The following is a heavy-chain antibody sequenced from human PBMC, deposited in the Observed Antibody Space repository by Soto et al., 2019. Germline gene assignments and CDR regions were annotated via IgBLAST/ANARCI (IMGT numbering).Heavy chain of an antibody. Sequence: ASVKVSCKASGYTFTSYGISWVRQAPGQGLEWMGWISAYNGNTNYAQKLQGRVTMTTDTSTSTAYMELRRLRSDDTAVYYCARSHRIAVAGTSRWFDPWGQGTLVSVSS. CDR2: ISAYNGNT. CDR3: ARSHRIAVAGTSRWFDP. D-gene: IGHD6-19*01. V-gene: IGHV1-18*01. J-gene: IGHJ5*02. CDR1: GYTFTSYG.